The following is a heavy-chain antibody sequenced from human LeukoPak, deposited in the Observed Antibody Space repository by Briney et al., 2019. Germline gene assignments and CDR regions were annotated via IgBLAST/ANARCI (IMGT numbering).Heavy chain of an antibody. D-gene: IGHD1-26*01. J-gene: IGHJ5*02. Sequence: SETLSLTCTVSGASISNYYWSWLRQPAGKGLEWIGRIYISGSTDYNPSLKSRVTLSVDTSKNQFSLKLSPVTAADTAVYYCARHLGNYYRNWFDPWGQGTLVTVSS. CDR2: IYISGST. V-gene: IGHV4-4*07. CDR1: GASISNYY. CDR3: ARHLGNYYRNWFDP.